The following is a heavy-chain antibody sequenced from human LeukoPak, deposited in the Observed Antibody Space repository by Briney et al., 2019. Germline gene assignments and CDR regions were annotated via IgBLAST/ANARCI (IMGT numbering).Heavy chain of an antibody. D-gene: IGHD2-2*01. V-gene: IGHV1-18*01. Sequence: GASVKVSCKASGYTFTSYGISWVRQAPGQGLEWMGWISAYNGNTNYAQKLQGRVTMTTDTSTSTAYMELSSLRSEDTAVYYCARADIVVVPAGLGFDPWGQGTLVTVSS. CDR2: ISAYNGNT. J-gene: IGHJ5*02. CDR1: GYTFTSYG. CDR3: ARADIVVVPAGLGFDP.